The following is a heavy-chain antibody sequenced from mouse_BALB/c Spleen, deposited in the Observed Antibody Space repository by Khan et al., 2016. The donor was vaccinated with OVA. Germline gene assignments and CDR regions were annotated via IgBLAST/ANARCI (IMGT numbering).Heavy chain of an antibody. V-gene: IGHV5-6-3*01. Sequence: EVQRVESGGGLVQPGGSLKLSCAASGFTFSSYGMSWVRQTPDKRLELVATINSNGGSTYYPDSVKGRFNISRDNAKNTLYLQMSSRKSEDTAMYYCARMARTINWGQGTTLTVSS. CDR2: INSNGGST. CDR3: ARMARTIN. CDR1: GFTFSSYG. J-gene: IGHJ2*01.